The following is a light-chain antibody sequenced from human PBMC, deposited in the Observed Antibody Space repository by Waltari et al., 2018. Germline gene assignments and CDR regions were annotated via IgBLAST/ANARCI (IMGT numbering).Light chain of an antibody. J-gene: IGKJ5*01. CDR2: GAS. V-gene: IGKV3-15*01. Sequence: EIVMTQSPATLSVSPGDRATLSCRASQSVSRNVAWYQQKPGQAPRLLIYGASTRATVIPARFSGSGSGTEFTLTISSLQSEDFAVYYCQQYNDWPRPFGQGTRLDIK. CDR3: QQYNDWPRP. CDR1: QSVSRN.